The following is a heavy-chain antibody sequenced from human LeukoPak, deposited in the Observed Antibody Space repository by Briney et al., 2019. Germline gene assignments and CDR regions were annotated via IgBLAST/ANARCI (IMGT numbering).Heavy chain of an antibody. J-gene: IGHJ4*02. V-gene: IGHV4-38-2*02. CDR1: GYSISHDYY. CDR3: ARTNYDYYFDY. Sequence: SETLSLTCTASGYSISHDYYWGWIRQSPGKGLEWIGSIYHSGSTYYNASLKSRVTISVDTSKNQFSLKLSSVTAADTAVYYCARTNYDYYFDYWGQGTLVTVSS. CDR2: IYHSGST. D-gene: IGHD3-16*01.